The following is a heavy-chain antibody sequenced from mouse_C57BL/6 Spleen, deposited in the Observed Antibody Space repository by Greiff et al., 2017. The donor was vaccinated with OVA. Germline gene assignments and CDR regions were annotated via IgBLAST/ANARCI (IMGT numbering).Heavy chain of an antibody. CDR1: GYTFTSYW. J-gene: IGHJ2*01. V-gene: IGHV1-55*01. Sequence: QVQLQQPGAELVKPGASVKMSCKASGYTFTSYWITWVKQRPGQGLEWIGDIYPGSGSTNYNEKFKSKATLTVDTSSSTAYMQLSSLTSEDSAVYYCARSLITTVVATDYFDYWGKGTTLTVSS. CDR2: IYPGSGST. CDR3: ARSLITTVVATDYFDY. D-gene: IGHD1-1*01.